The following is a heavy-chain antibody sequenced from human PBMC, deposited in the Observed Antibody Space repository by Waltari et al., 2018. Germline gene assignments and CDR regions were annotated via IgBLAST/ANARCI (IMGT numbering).Heavy chain of an antibody. D-gene: IGHD3-22*01. CDR1: GFTFSSYA. V-gene: IGHV3-23*01. CDR2: ISGSGGRT. Sequence: EVQLLESGGGLVQPGGSLRLSCAASGFTFSSYAMSWVSQAPGQGLEWVSAISGSGGRTYYADSVKGRFTISRDNSKNTLYLQMNSLRAEDTAVYYCAKDHYYDSSGYYYFDYWGQGTLVTVSS. J-gene: IGHJ4*02. CDR3: AKDHYYDSSGYYYFDY.